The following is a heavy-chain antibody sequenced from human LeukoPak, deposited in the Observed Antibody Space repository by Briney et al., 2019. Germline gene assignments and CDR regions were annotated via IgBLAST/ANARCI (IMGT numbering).Heavy chain of an antibody. J-gene: IGHJ6*03. CDR3: ARRRLYDFWIGYPGYYYYYYYMDV. D-gene: IGHD3-3*01. CDR2: IYSGGST. CDR1: GFTVSSNY. Sequence: TGGSLRLSCAASGFTVSSNYMSWVRQAPGKGLEWVSVIYSGGSTYYADSVKGRFTISRDNSKNTLYLQMNSLRAEDTAVYYCARRRLYDFWIGYPGYYYYYYYMDVWGKGTTVTVSS. V-gene: IGHV3-66*02.